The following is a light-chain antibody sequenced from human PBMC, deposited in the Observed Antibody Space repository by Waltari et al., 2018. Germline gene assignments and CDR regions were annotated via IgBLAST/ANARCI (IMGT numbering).Light chain of an antibody. Sequence: QSISKNLAGYQQKPGQAPRLLIYDAASRATGIPDRFGGSGSGTDFSLTISRLEPEDSAVYYCQKYGTLPATFGQGTKVEIK. CDR2: DAA. V-gene: IGKV3-20*01. CDR3: QKYGTLPAT. CDR1: QSISKN. J-gene: IGKJ1*01.